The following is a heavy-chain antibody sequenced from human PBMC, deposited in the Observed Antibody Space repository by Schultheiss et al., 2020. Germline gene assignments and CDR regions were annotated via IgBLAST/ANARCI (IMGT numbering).Heavy chain of an antibody. CDR1: GFTFSSYA. D-gene: IGHD3-16*01. V-gene: IGHV3-33*08. J-gene: IGHJ4*02. Sequence: GESLKISCAASGFTFSSYAMSWVRQAPGKGLEWVAVIWYDGSNKYYADSVKGRFTISRDNSKNTLYLQMNSLRAEDTAVYYCARDQGDYFDYWGQGTLVTVSS. CDR3: ARDQGDYFDY. CDR2: IWYDGSNK.